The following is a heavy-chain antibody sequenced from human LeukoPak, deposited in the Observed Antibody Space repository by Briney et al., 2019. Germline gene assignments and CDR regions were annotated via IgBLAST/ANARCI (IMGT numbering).Heavy chain of an antibody. D-gene: IGHD5-12*01. V-gene: IGHV3-74*01. CDR1: GFTFSSYW. Sequence: GGSLRLSCAASGFTFSSYWMHWVRQAPGKGLVWVSRINSDGSSTSYADSVKGRFTISRDNAKNTLYLQMNSLRAEDTAVYYCARDPRVATIPYYYYYYMDVWGKGTTVTVS. CDR3: ARDPRVATIPYYYYYYMDV. CDR2: INSDGSST. J-gene: IGHJ6*03.